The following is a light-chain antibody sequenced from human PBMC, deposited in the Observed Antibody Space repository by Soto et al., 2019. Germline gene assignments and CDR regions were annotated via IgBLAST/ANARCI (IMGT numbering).Light chain of an antibody. J-gene: IGKJ2*01. CDR2: GAS. V-gene: IGKV3-15*01. CDR3: QQYHNWPPQYT. Sequence: EIVLTQSPGTLSLSPGDGATLSCRASQSVASNVAWYQQKPGQGPRLLIHGASTRAAGVPARFSGSGSGTDFTLTISSLQSEDFAVYYCQQYHNWPPQYTFGQGTKLQIK. CDR1: QSVASN.